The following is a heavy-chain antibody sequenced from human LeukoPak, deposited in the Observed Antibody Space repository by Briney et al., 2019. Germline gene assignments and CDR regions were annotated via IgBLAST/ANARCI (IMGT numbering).Heavy chain of an antibody. Sequence: PSETLSLTCAVSGYSISSDCYWGWIRQPPGKGLEWIGYIYYSGSTNYNPSLKSRVTISVDTSKNQFPLKLSSVTAADTAVYYCARHSGGRDSSGEYWYFDLWGRGTLVTVSS. CDR2: IYYSGST. D-gene: IGHD3-22*01. CDR3: ARHSGGRDSSGEYWYFDL. J-gene: IGHJ2*01. CDR1: GYSISSDCY. V-gene: IGHV4-38-2*01.